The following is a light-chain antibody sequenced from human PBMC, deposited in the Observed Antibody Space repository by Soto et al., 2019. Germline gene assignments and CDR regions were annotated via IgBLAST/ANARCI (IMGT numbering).Light chain of an antibody. CDR2: GAS. CDR3: EQYGRSLPT. V-gene: IGKV3-20*01. Sequence: ENVLTQSPDILSLSPGERVTLSCRASQSISNNYLAWYQQKPGQAPRVLIYGASSRATGIPDRFSGSGSGTDFTLTISRLQPEDFALYYCEQYGRSLPTFGRGTKLEIK. J-gene: IGKJ2*01. CDR1: QSISNNY.